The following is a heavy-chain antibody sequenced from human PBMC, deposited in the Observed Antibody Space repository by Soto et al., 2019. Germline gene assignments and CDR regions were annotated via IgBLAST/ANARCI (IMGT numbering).Heavy chain of an antibody. CDR2: IKSKTDGGTT. J-gene: IGHJ4*02. Sequence: GGSLRLSCAGSGFTFSNAWMSWVRQAPGKGLEWVGRIKSKTDGGTTDYAAPVKGRFTISRDDSKNTLYLQMNSLKTEDTAVYYCTTLIDIVVVVAAIRQGRRAVDYWGQGT. CDR3: TTLIDIVVVVAAIRQGRRAVDY. CDR1: GFTFSNAW. V-gene: IGHV3-15*01. D-gene: IGHD2-15*01.